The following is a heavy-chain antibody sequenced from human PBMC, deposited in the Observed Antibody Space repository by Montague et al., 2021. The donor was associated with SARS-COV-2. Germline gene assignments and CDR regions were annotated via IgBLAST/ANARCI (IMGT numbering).Heavy chain of an antibody. Sequence: SETLSLTCTVSGDSISSDYYSWIRQRQGTGLGWVGFSYNSESTNYKPPLQRRVTISVYTSKNQFSLKLGSVTAADAAVYYCARGFDPWGQGTLVTVSS. CDR2: SYNSEST. J-gene: IGHJ5*02. CDR3: ARGFDP. CDR1: GDSISSDY. V-gene: IGHV4-59*01.